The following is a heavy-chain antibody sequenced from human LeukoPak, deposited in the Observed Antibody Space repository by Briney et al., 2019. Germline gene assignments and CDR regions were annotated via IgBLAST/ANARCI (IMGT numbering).Heavy chain of an antibody. CDR2: ISYDESKK. D-gene: IGHD3-22*01. CDR3: AKSGGGYYDTSGSV. J-gene: IGHJ3*01. Sequence: GRSLRLSCAASGFTFSSYAMHWARQAPGKGLEWLAVISYDESKKYYADSVKGRFTISRDKSENTLYLQMNSLRAEDTAVYYCAKSGGGYYDTSGSVWGQGTMVTVSP. V-gene: IGHV3-30*01. CDR1: GFTFSSYA.